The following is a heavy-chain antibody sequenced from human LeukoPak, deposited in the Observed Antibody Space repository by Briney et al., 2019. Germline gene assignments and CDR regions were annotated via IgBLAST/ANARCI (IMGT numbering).Heavy chain of an antibody. V-gene: IGHV4-39*01. CDR1: GGSISSSSYY. CDR2: IYYSGST. D-gene: IGHD3-22*01. CDR3: ARYDSSGYYYY. Sequence: SSETLSLTCTVSGGSISSSSYYWGWLRQPPGKGLEWIGSIYYSGSTYYDPSLKSRVTISVDTSKNQFSLKLSSVTAADTAVYYCARYDSSGYYYYWGQGTLVTVSS. J-gene: IGHJ4*02.